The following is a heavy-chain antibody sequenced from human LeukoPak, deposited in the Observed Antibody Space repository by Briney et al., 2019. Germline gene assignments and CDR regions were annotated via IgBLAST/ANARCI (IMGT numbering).Heavy chain of an antibody. J-gene: IGHJ4*02. CDR1: GYTFTSYG. Sequence: ASVKVSCKASGYTFTSYGISWVRQAPGQGLEWMGWISAYNGNTNYAQKLQGRVTMTTDTSTSTAYMELSSLRSEDTAVYYCARDSLNVWGSYRPSETFDYWGQGTLVTVSS. CDR3: ARDSLNVWGSYRPSETFDY. V-gene: IGHV1-18*01. D-gene: IGHD3-16*02. CDR2: ISAYNGNT.